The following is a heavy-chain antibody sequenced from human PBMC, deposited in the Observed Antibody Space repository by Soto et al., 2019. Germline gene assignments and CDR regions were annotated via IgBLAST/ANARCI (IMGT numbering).Heavy chain of an antibody. CDR1: GDSVCSNGAA. CDR3: ATAAGGNYYYGMDV. Sequence: SQTLSLTCAISGDSVCSNGAAWNWIRQSPSRGLEWLGRTYYRSKLYNDYAVSVKSRITINPDTSKNQFSLQLNSVTPEDTAVYYCATAAGGNYYYGMDVSGQGTTATVSS. J-gene: IGHJ6*02. D-gene: IGHD6-13*01. V-gene: IGHV6-1*01. CDR2: TYYRSKLYN.